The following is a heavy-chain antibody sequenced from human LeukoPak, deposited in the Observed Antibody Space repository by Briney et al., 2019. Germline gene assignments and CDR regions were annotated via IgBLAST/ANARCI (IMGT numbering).Heavy chain of an antibody. CDR1: GDSISRSTYY. J-gene: IGHJ4*02. Sequence: SETLSLTCTVSGDSISRSTYYWAWIRQPPGKGLEWIGSVYYGRSPYFNLSLESRATISVDTSRNHFSLKMSSVTAADTAVYYCARSSGTGTFSYWGQGTLVTVSS. CDR3: ARSSGTGTFSY. D-gene: IGHD6-25*01. V-gene: IGHV4-39*02. CDR2: VYYGRSP.